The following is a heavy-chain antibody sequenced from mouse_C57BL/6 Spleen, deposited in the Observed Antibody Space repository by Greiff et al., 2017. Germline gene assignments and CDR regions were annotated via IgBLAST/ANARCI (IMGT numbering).Heavy chain of an antibody. CDR3: ARDDYDGWFAY. CDR1: GFTFSDFY. D-gene: IGHD2-4*01. V-gene: IGHV7-1*01. CDR2: SRNKANDYTT. J-gene: IGHJ3*01. Sequence: EVKLVESGGGLVQSGRSLRLSCATSGFTFSDFYMEWVRQAPGKGLEWIAASRNKANDYTTEYSASVKGRFIVSRDTSQSILYLQMNALRAEDTAIYYCARDDYDGWFAYWGQGTLVTVSA.